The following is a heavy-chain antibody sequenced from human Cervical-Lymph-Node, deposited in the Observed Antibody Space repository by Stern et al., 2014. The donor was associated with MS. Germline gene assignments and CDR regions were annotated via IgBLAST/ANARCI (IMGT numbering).Heavy chain of an antibody. CDR1: GGTLSSYT. J-gene: IGHJ4*02. CDR2: IIAMFGMA. D-gene: IGHD3-16*02. V-gene: IGHV1-69*01. CDR3: ARATSDYIWGSYRYLDY. Sequence: VQLVESGAEVKKPGSSVKVSCKASGGTLSSYTIGWVRQAPGQGLEWMGGIIAMFGMANYAEKFQGRVTITADESTSTAYMDLSTLRSEDTAVYYCARATSDYIWGSYRYLDYWGQGTQVTVSS.